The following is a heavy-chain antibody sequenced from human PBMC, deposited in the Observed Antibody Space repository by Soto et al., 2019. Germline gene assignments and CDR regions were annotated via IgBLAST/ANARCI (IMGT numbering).Heavy chain of an antibody. CDR2: ISSSSGPI. Sequence: EVQLVEFGGGLVQPGGSLRLSCAASGFTFSSYSMNWVRQAPGKGLEWVSYISSSSGPIYYSDSVKGRFTISRDKAKNSLSLQMNSLRAEDTAVYYCARGWLGGVASIRGDYWGQGTLVTVSS. D-gene: IGHD5-12*01. J-gene: IGHJ4*02. CDR3: ARGWLGGVASIRGDY. V-gene: IGHV3-48*01. CDR1: GFTFSSYS.